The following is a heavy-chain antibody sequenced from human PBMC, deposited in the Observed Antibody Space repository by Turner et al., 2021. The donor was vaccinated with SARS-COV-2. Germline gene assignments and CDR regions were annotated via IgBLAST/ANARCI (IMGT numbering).Heavy chain of an antibody. CDR2: ISGGGGTT. D-gene: IGHD3-22*01. Sequence: EVQLLESGGGLVQHGGSLRLSCAASGFTSSSYAMGWVGQPPGKGLGWGSAISGGGGTTNYADSVKGRFTIARDNSKNTLFLQMNSLRAEDTAVYYCAKADRVMIVVVITLFDYWGQGTLVTVSS. CDR1: GFTSSSYA. J-gene: IGHJ4*02. V-gene: IGHV3-23*01. CDR3: AKADRVMIVVVITLFDY.